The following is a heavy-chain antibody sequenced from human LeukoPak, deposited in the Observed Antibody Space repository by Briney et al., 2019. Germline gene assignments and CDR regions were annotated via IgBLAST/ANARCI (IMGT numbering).Heavy chain of an antibody. CDR3: ARGWMYYDILTGYYGPGWFDP. CDR1: GGSFSGYY. Sequence: MPSETLSFTCAVYGGSFSGYYWSWIRQPPGKGLEWIGEINHSGSTNSNPSPKSRVTISVDTSKGEFSLELSSVTAADTAVYYGARGWMYYDILTGYYGPGWFDPWGQGTLVTVSS. V-gene: IGHV4-34*01. CDR2: INHSGST. D-gene: IGHD3-9*01. J-gene: IGHJ5*02.